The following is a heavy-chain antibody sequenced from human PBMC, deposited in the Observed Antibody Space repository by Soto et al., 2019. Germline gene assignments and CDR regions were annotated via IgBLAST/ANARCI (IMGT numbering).Heavy chain of an antibody. J-gene: IGHJ5*02. CDR1: GGSISSYY. CDR2: IYYSGST. V-gene: IGHV4-59*08. Sequence: SETLSLTCTVSGGSISSYYWSWIRQPPGKGLEWIGYIYYSGSTNYNPSLKSRVTISVDTSKNQFSLKLSSVTAADTAVYYCARQTVVPAAMVWWFDPWGQGTLVTVSS. CDR3: ARQTVVPAAMVWWFDP. D-gene: IGHD2-2*01.